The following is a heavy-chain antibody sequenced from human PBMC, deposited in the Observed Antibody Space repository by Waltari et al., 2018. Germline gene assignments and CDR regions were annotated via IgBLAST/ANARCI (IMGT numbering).Heavy chain of an antibody. V-gene: IGHV1-69*01. CDR2: SIPIFGTA. J-gene: IGHJ4*02. CDR3: ARDDYGGNSDY. CDR1: GGTFSSYA. Sequence: QVQLVQSGAEVKKPGSSVKVSCKASGGTFSSYAISWVRQAPGQGLEWMGGSIPIFGTANYAQNCQGRVTITAYESTSTAYMELISLRSEDTAVYYCARDDYGGNSDYWGQGTLVTVSS. D-gene: IGHD4-17*01.